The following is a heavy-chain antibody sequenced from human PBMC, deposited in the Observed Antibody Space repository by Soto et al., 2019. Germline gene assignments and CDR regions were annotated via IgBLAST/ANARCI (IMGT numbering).Heavy chain of an antibody. Sequence: GGSLRLSCVASGFTFSNFWMNWIRQAPGKGPEWVANINTDGSAKFYVDSGKGRFTISRDNAMNSLYLQMTNLRAEDTAVYYCTSISLRVYPDYWGQGTLVTVSS. CDR2: INTDGSAK. J-gene: IGHJ4*02. CDR3: TSISLRVYPDY. V-gene: IGHV3-7*01. CDR1: GFTFSNFW.